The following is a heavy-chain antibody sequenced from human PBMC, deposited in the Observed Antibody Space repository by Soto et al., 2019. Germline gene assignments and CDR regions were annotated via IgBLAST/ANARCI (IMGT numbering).Heavy chain of an antibody. J-gene: IGHJ6*02. CDR3: AREDRDRETGLGPAAIDGMDV. D-gene: IGHD2-2*01. CDR1: GGTFSRYS. CDR2: IIPIFGIA. Sequence: QVQLVQSGAEVKKPGSSVKVSCKASGGTFSRYSITWVRQAPGHGLEWIGRIIPIFGIASYAQKIQGRVTITADETTSTAYIELSSLRSDGSAVYYCAREDRDRETGLGPAAIDGMDVWGQGTTVTVSS. V-gene: IGHV1-69*08.